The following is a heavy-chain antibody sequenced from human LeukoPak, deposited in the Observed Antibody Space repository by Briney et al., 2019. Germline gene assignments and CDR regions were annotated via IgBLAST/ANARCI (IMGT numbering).Heavy chain of an antibody. D-gene: IGHD4-17*01. CDR2: IYYSGST. CDR1: AGSISSYY. CDR3: AREAGDYVGVFDS. Sequence: SETLSLTCTVSAGSISSYYWSWIRQPPGKGLEWIGYIYYSGSTNYNPSLKSRVTISVDTSKNQFSLNLSSVTAADTAVYYCAREAGDYVGVFDSWGQGTLVTVSS. V-gene: IGHV4-59*01. J-gene: IGHJ4*02.